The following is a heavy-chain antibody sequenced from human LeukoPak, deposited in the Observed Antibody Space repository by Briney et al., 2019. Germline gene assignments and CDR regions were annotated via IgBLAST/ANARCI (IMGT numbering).Heavy chain of an antibody. J-gene: IGHJ4*02. D-gene: IGHD6-6*01. Sequence: ASVKVSCKASGYTFTTYYIHWVRQAPGQGLEWMGIINPSGGSTNYAQKFQGRVTMTRDTSTSTVYLELSSLRSEDTAVYYCTRGGEYSASPGVYWGQGTLVTASS. V-gene: IGHV1-46*01. CDR2: INPSGGST. CDR3: TRGGEYSASPGVY. CDR1: GYTFTTYY.